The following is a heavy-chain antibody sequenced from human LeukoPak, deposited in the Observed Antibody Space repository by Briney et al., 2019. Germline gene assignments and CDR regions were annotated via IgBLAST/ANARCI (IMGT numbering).Heavy chain of an antibody. J-gene: IGHJ4*02. Sequence: GGSLRLSCAASGFTSSNYGMNWVRQAPGKGLEWVSLISTSYRTHYASSVEGRFTISRDNSKNTLYLQMNSLRAEDTAVYHCAKDLDSTGYYSYRNWGQGTLVTVSS. V-gene: IGHV3-23*01. CDR2: ISTSYRT. D-gene: IGHD3-22*01. CDR1: GFTSSNYG. CDR3: AKDLDSTGYYSYRN.